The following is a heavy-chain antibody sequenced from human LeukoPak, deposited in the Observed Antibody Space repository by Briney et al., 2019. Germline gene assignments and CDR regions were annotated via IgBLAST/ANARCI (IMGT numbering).Heavy chain of an antibody. CDR1: GYTFTSYY. V-gene: IGHV1-46*01. CDR2: INPSGGST. Sequence: ASVKVSCKASGYTFTSYYMHWVRQAPGQGLEWMGIINPSGGSTSYAQKFQGRVTITRDTSTSTVYVKLSSLRYEDTAVYYCARAGLGMGYYLDYWGQGTLVTVSS. J-gene: IGHJ4*02. CDR3: ARAGLGMGYYLDY. D-gene: IGHD7-27*01.